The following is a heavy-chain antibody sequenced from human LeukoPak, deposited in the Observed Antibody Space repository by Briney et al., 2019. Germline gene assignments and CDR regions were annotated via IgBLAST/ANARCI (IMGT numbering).Heavy chain of an antibody. D-gene: IGHD6-19*01. CDR1: GFRFSGYV. CDR2: ISYDGSNK. J-gene: IGHJ4*02. CDR3: ARDSGGSLFDL. Sequence: GGSLRLSCAASGFRFSGYVMHWVRQAPGKGLDWVALISYDGSNKYYGDSVKGRFTISRDNSKNTLSLEMSSLRGDDTALYYCARDSGGSLFDLWGQGTLVIVSS. V-gene: IGHV3-30*03.